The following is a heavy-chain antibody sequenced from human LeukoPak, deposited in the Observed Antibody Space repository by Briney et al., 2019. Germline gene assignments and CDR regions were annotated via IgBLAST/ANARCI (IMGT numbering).Heavy chain of an antibody. D-gene: IGHD1-26*01. CDR1: GFTFSSYA. Sequence: QPGRSLRLSCAASGFTFSSYAMHWVRQAPGKGLEWVAVISYDGSNRYYADSVKGRFTISRDNSKNTLYLQMNSLRAEDTAVYYCARGNQRSYSYYYMDVWGKGTTVTVSS. CDR2: ISYDGSNR. J-gene: IGHJ6*03. CDR3: ARGNQRSYSYYYMDV. V-gene: IGHV3-30*04.